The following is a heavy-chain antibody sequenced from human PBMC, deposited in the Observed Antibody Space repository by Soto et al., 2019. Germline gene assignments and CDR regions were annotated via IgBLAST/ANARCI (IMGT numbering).Heavy chain of an antibody. D-gene: IGHD3-10*01. CDR2: IRNKANSYAT. CDR1: GFTFSGSA. Sequence: EVQLVESGGGLVQPGGSLKLSCAASGFTFSGSAMHWVRQASGKGLEWVGRIRNKANSYATAYGASVKGRFTISRDDSKNTAYLQMNSLETEDTAAYYCTGRLWFGELSSYSYFDYWGQGTLVTVSS. J-gene: IGHJ4*02. CDR3: TGRLWFGELSSYSYFDY. V-gene: IGHV3-73*01.